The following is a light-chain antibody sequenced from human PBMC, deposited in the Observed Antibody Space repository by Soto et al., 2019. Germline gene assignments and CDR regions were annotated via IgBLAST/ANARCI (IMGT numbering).Light chain of an antibody. CDR2: SDT. Sequence: SYELTQPPSVSGATGKTASISCGGNNIGSKGVHWYQQKPGQAPVLVIYSDTDLPPVIPERFSGSNSANLATLTISRVEAGDEADYYCQVWDSGSAHVVFGGGTELTVL. CDR1: NIGSKG. V-gene: IGLV3-21*04. J-gene: IGLJ2*01. CDR3: QVWDSGSAHVV.